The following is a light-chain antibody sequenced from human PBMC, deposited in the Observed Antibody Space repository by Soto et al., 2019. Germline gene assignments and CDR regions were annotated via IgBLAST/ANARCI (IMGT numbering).Light chain of an antibody. J-gene: IGKJ5*01. V-gene: IGKV3-15*01. CDR2: DAS. CDR1: QSGRSS. CDR3: QQYNNWPPT. Sequence: EIVMTQSPATLSVSLGERATLSCMASQSGRSSLAWYQQKPGQAPRLLIYDASTRAPGIPARFSGSGSGTELTLTISSLQSDDFAVYHCQQYNNWPPTFGHGTRLEIK.